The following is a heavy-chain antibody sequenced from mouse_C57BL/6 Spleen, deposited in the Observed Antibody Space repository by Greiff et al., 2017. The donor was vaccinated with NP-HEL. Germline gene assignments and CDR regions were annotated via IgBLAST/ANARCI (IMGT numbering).Heavy chain of an antibody. CDR1: GYTFTSYG. CDR2: IYPRSGNT. V-gene: IGHV1-81*01. Sequence: QVQLQQSGAELARPGASVKLSCKASGYTFTSYGISWVKQRTGQGLEWIGEIYPRSGNTYYNEKFKGKATLTADKSSSTAYMELRSLTSEDSAVYFCARLYYGNSYAMDYWGQGTSVTVSS. CDR3: ARLYYGNSYAMDY. D-gene: IGHD2-1*01. J-gene: IGHJ4*01.